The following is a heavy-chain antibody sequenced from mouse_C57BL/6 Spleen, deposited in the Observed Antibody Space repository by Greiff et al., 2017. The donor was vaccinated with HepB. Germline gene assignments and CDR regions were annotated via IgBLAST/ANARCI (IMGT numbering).Heavy chain of an antibody. CDR2: IDPENGDT. CDR3: TRAYYSNWGYFDV. J-gene: IGHJ1*03. D-gene: IGHD2-5*01. V-gene: IGHV14-4*01. CDR1: GFNIKDDY. Sequence: VQLQQSGAELVRPGASVKLSCTASGFNIKDDYMHWVKQRPEQGLEWIGWIDPENGDTEYASKFHGKATITADTSSNTAYLQLSSLTSEDTAVYYCTRAYYSNWGYFDVWGTGTTVTVSS.